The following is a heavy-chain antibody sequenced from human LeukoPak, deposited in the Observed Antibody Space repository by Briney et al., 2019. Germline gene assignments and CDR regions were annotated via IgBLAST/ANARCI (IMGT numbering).Heavy chain of an antibody. CDR2: ISGSGGST. CDR1: GFTFSSYA. V-gene: IGHV3-23*01. D-gene: IGHD3-10*01. CDR3: AKQYYYGSGSYNWAFDI. J-gene: IGHJ3*02. Sequence: GGSLRLSCAASGFTFSSYAMSWVRQAPGKGLEWVSAISGSGGSTYYADSVKGRFTISRDNSKKTLNLQMNSLRAEDTAVYYCAKQYYYGSGSYNWAFDIWGQGTMVTVSS.